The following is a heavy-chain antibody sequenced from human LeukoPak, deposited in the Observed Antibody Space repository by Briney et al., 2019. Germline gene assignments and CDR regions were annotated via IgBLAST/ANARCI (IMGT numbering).Heavy chain of an antibody. V-gene: IGHV4-59*08. CDR1: GGSISSYY. CDR2: IYYSGST. D-gene: IGHD6-13*01. Sequence: SETLSLTCTGSGGSISSYYWSWIRQPPGNGLEWIGYIYYSGSTNYNPSLKSRVTISVDTSKNQFSLKLSSVTAADTAVYYCARTYSSSWIDYWGQGTLVTVSS. CDR3: ARTYSSSWIDY. J-gene: IGHJ4*02.